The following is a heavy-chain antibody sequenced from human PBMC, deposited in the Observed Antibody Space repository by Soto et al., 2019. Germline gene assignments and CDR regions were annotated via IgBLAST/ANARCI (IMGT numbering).Heavy chain of an antibody. D-gene: IGHD5-18*01. Sequence: SETLSLTCTVSGGSSTGGSISSYYWGWMRQPPGKGLEWIASFFIGGSTNYNPSLKSRVTISVDTSKNQFSLKLSSVTAADTAVYYCARGGTAMPFDPWGQGTLVTVS. CDR3: ARGGTAMPFDP. J-gene: IGHJ5*02. CDR2: FFIGGST. CDR1: GGSSTGGSISSYY. V-gene: IGHV4-39*07.